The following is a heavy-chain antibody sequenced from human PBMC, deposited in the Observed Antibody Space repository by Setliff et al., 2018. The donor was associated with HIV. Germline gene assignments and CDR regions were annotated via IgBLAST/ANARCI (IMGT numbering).Heavy chain of an antibody. Sequence: SETLSLTCAVSGGSMRSSGYSWTWIRQAPGKGLEWVGYIYYNGNAYYNPSLKSRVTISVDRSKNQFSLKLSSVTAADTAVYYCARRGRRSSGWYVYHWGQGTLVTVSS. V-gene: IGHV4-30-2*01. D-gene: IGHD6-19*01. CDR2: IYYNGNA. CDR1: GGSMRSSGYS. J-gene: IGHJ4*02. CDR3: ARRGRRSSGWYVYH.